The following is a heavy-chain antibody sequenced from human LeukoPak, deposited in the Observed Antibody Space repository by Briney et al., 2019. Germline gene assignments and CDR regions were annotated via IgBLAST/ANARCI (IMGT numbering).Heavy chain of an antibody. Sequence: GGSLRLSCAASGFTFSSYAMSWVRQAPGKGLEWVSAISGSGGSTYYADSVKGRFTISRDNSKNTLYLQMNSLRAEDTAVYYCAKDMDIVVVPAAYDYWGRGTLVTVSS. J-gene: IGHJ4*02. CDR1: GFTFSSYA. CDR3: AKDMDIVVVPAAYDY. V-gene: IGHV3-23*01. D-gene: IGHD2-2*03. CDR2: ISGSGGST.